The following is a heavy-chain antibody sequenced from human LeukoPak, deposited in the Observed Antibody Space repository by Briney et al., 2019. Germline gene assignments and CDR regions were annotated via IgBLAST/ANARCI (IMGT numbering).Heavy chain of an antibody. J-gene: IGHJ6*02. D-gene: IGHD3-10*01. CDR1: GYTFTGYY. V-gene: IGHV1-2*04. Sequence: ASVTVSCKASGYTFTGYYMHWVRQAPGQGLEWMGWINPNSGGTNYAQKFQGWVTMTRDTSISTAYMELSRLRSDDTAVYYCARARITMVRGAPRYYGMDVWGQGTTVTVSS. CDR2: INPNSGGT. CDR3: ARARITMVRGAPRYYGMDV.